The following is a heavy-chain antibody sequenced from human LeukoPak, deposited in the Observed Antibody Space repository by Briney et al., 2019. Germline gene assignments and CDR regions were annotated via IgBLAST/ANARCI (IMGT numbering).Heavy chain of an antibody. V-gene: IGHV4-39*07. CDR3: ARVGSYGDHSFDY. Sequence: SETLSLTCTVSGGSISSSSYYWGWIRQPPGKGLEWIGSIYYSGSTYYNPSLKSRVTISVDTSKNQFSLKLSSVTAADTAVYYCARVGSYGDHSFDYWGQGTLVTVSS. D-gene: IGHD4-17*01. CDR2: IYYSGST. CDR1: GGSISSSSYY. J-gene: IGHJ4*02.